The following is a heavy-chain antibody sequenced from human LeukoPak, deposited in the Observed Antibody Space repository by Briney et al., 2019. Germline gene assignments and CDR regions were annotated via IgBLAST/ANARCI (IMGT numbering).Heavy chain of an antibody. Sequence: GGSLRLSCAASGFTFSSYAMSWLRQAPGKGLEGGAFIRYDGSNKYYADSVKGRFTISRDNSKNTLYLQMNSLRAEDTAVYYCAKRGVGGSYYTSLFDYWGQGTLVTVSS. V-gene: IGHV3-30*02. J-gene: IGHJ4*02. CDR1: GFTFSSYA. CDR2: IRYDGSNK. D-gene: IGHD1-26*01. CDR3: AKRGVGGSYYTSLFDY.